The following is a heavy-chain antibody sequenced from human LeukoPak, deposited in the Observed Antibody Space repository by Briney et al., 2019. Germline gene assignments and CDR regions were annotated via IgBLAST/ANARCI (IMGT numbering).Heavy chain of an antibody. V-gene: IGHV3-53*01. J-gene: IGHJ4*02. CDR2: IYSDNT. CDR1: GFTVSSNS. CDR3: ARRAGAYSHPYDY. D-gene: IGHD4/OR15-4a*01. Sequence: GGSLRLSFTVSGFTVSSNSMSWVRQAPGKGLEGGSFIYSDNTHYSDSVKGRFTISRDNSKNTLYLQMNSLRAEDTAVYYCARRAGAYSHPYDYWGQGTLVTVSS.